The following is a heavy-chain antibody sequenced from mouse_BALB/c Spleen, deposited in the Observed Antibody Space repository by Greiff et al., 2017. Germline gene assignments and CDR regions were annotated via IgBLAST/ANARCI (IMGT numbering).Heavy chain of an antibody. CDR2: IDPENCDT. V-gene: IGHV14-4*02. D-gene: IGHD1-1*01. Sequence: EVQLQQSGAELVRSGASVKLSCTASGFNIKDYYMHWVKQRPEQGLEWIGWIDPENCDTEYAPKFQGKATMTADTSSNTAYLQLSSLTSEDTAVYYCNAGDSSYGEAYWGQGTLVTVSA. J-gene: IGHJ3*01. CDR1: GFNIKDYY. CDR3: NAGDSSYGEAY.